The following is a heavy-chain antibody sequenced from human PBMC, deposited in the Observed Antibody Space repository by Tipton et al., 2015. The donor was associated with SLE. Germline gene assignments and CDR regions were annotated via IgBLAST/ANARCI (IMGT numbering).Heavy chain of an antibody. CDR2: IYYSGST. CDR1: DGSISDYY. J-gene: IGHJ3*02. CDR3: ARSRFPEGAFDI. V-gene: IGHV4-4*07. D-gene: IGHD2-21*01. Sequence: TLSLTCTVSDGSISDYYWTWIRQPAGEGLEWIGRIYYSGSTNYNPSLKSRVTISVDTSKNQFSLKLTSVIAADTAVYYCARSRFPEGAFDIWARGTMVTVSS.